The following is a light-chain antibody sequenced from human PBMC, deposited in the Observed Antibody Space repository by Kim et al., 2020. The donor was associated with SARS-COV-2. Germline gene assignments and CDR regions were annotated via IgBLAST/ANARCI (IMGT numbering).Light chain of an antibody. J-gene: IGLJ2*01. CDR1: SSNIGNNY. V-gene: IGLV1-51*01. CDR2: DNN. Sequence: QSVLTQPPSVSAAPGQKVTISCSRSSSNIGNNYVSWYQQLPGTAPKLLIYDNNKRPSGIPDRFSGSKSGTSATLGITGLQTGDEADYYCGTWDSSLSAVVFGGGTQLTVL. CDR3: GTWDSSLSAVV.